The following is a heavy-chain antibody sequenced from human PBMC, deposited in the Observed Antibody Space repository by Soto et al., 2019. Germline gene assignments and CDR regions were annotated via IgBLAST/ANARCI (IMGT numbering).Heavy chain of an antibody. CDR1: GGTFSSYA. CDR3: ARVSIDFWSGYYRNYYYYYGMDV. J-gene: IGHJ6*02. CDR2: IIPIFGTA. Sequence: GASVKVSCKASGGTFSSYAISWVRQAPGQGLEWMGGIIPIFGTANYAQKFQGRVTITADESTSTAYMELSSLRSEDTAVYYCARVSIDFWSGYYRNYYYYYGMDVWGQGTTVTVSS. V-gene: IGHV1-69*13. D-gene: IGHD3-3*01.